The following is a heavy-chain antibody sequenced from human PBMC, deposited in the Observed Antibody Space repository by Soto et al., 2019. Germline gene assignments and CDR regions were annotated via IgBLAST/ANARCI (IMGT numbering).Heavy chain of an antibody. D-gene: IGHD5-12*01. J-gene: IGHJ4*02. V-gene: IGHV3-30*18. CDR2: ISYEGSNT. Sequence: ESGGGVVQPGRSLRLSCAASGFTFSSYGMHWVRQAPGKGLEWVAVISYEGSNTYYADSVKGRFTISRDNSKNTLYLQMNSLRTEDTAVYYCAKVEGYTYWGQGTRVTVSS. CDR1: GFTFSSYG. CDR3: AKVEGYTY.